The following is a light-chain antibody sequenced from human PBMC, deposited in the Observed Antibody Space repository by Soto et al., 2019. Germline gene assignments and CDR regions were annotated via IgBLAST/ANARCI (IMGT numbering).Light chain of an antibody. V-gene: IGKV1-5*03. J-gene: IGKJ2*01. CDR2: KAS. Sequence: DIQMTQSPSTLSASVGDRATITCRASQSISSWLAWYQQKPGKAPKLLIYKASSLESGVPSRCSGSGSGTEFTLTISSLQPDDFAAYYCQQYNSYPYTFGQGTKLEIK. CDR3: QQYNSYPYT. CDR1: QSISSW.